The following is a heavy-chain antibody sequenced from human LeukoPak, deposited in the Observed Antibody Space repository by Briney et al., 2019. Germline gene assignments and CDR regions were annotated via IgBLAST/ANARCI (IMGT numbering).Heavy chain of an antibody. CDR1: GFTFTNYA. D-gene: IGHD3-9*01. CDR2: ICGRGGSA. CDR3: ARSIGLTGGGVDV. V-gene: IGHV3-23*01. J-gene: IGHJ6*02. Sequence: GGSLRLSCAASGFTFTNYAMNWVRQAPGKGLEGVSVICGRGGSAYYADSVKGRFTISRDDSKNTLNLQMNGLSAEDTAVYYCARSIGLTGGGVDVWGQGTTVTVSS.